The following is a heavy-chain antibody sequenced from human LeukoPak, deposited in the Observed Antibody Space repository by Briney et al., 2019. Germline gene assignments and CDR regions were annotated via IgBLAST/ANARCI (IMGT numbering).Heavy chain of an antibody. J-gene: IGHJ3*02. CDR1: GGTFSSYA. D-gene: IGHD3-10*01. CDR2: IIPIFGTA. Sequence: SVKVSCKASGGTFSSYAISWVRQAPGQGLEWMGGIIPIFGTANYAQKLQGRVTMTTDTSTSTAYMELRSLRSDDTAVYYCARAAVLLWFGELPYDAFDIWGQGTMVTVSS. CDR3: ARAAVLLWFGELPYDAFDI. V-gene: IGHV1-69*05.